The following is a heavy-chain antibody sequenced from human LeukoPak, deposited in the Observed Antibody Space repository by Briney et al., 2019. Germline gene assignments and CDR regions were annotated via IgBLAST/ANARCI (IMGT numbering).Heavy chain of an antibody. Sequence: SGGSLRLSCVASGFTFSDAWMHWVRQAPGKGLEWVGPIKSKTDGGTVDYAAPVKGRFTISRDDSENTLYLQMNSLETEDTAVYYCTCSGSWPRGMDVWGQGTTVTVSS. J-gene: IGHJ6*02. V-gene: IGHV3-15*01. CDR1: GFTFSDAW. CDR2: IKSKTDGGTV. CDR3: TCSGSWPRGMDV. D-gene: IGHD3-10*02.